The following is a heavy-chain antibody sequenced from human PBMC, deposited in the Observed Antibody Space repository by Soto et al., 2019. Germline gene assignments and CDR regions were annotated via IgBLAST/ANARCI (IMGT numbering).Heavy chain of an antibody. J-gene: IGHJ4*02. V-gene: IGHV3-23*01. CDR2: ITGSSGRT. Sequence: EVQLLESGGGLVQPGGSLRLSCAASGFTFGTYVMSWVRQSPEKGLEWVSTITGSSGRTYYADFVKGRITISRDNSQDILYLQKSRLRAEDAALSYCEKDMVAARGGFDNWGQGNLVTVSS. CDR3: EKDMVAARGGFDN. CDR1: GFTFGTYV. D-gene: IGHD5-12*01.